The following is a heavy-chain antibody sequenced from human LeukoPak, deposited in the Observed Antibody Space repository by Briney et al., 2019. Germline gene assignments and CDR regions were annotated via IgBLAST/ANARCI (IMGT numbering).Heavy chain of an antibody. CDR2: INSDGSST. Sequence: PEGSLRLSCAASGFTFSSYWMPWVRQAPGKGPVWVSRINSDGSSTTYADSVKGRFTISRDNAKNTLYLQMNSLRAEDTAVYYCGGSSGHNWFDPWGQGTLVTVSS. D-gene: IGHD2-8*02. CDR3: GGSSGHNWFDP. CDR1: GFTFSSYW. J-gene: IGHJ5*02. V-gene: IGHV3-74*01.